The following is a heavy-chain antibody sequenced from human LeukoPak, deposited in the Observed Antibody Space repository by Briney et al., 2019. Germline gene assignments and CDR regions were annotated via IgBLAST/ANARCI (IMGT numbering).Heavy chain of an antibody. V-gene: IGHV4-59*01. J-gene: IGHJ3*02. D-gene: IGHD5-18*01. CDR2: THYTGST. CDR1: GGSISSDY. CDR3: ARDGDTAMILFAFDM. Sequence: SETLSLTCTVSGGSISSDYWSWIRQPPGKGLQWIGYTHYTGSTSVNPSLNSRVTISVDTAKNQFSLKVSSVTAADTAVYYCARDGDTAMILFAFDMWGQGTMVTVSS.